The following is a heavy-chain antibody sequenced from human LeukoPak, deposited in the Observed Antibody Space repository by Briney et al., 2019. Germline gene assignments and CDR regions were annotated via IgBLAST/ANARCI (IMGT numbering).Heavy chain of an antibody. V-gene: IGHV4-59*01. CDR2: MYSSGST. CDR1: GGSLSTYS. D-gene: IGHD3-10*01. CDR3: ATGSYPFEY. Sequence: SETLSLTCAVSGGSLSTYSYLSWIRQPPGKGLEWIGLMYSSGSTHYNPSLKSRVTMSVDTSKNQFSLRLNSVTAVDTAVYYCATGSYPFEYWGQGTLVTVSS. J-gene: IGHJ4*02.